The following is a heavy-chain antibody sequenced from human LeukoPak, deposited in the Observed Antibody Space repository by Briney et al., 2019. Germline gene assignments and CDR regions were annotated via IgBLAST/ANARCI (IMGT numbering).Heavy chain of an antibody. V-gene: IGHV3-66*01. CDR3: ARGLSVFDY. CDR1: GFTVSFNY. J-gene: IGHJ4*02. Sequence: GGSLRLSCVASGFTVSFNYMGWVRQAPGKGLEWVSVLYSGGDTDYVDSVMGRFAISRDNSKNTLYFQMNGLRVEDTAVYYCARGLSVFDYWGQGTLVTVSS. CDR2: LYSGGDT. D-gene: IGHD2-8*01.